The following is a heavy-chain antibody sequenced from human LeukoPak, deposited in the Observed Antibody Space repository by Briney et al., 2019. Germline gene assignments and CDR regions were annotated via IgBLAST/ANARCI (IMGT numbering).Heavy chain of an antibody. Sequence: TSETLSLTCTVSGDSINSYYWSWIRQPPGKGLEWIGYIYYSGTTNYNPSLKSRVTMSVDTPKNQFSLKLSSVTAADTAVYYCARLKESSNGDYFDYWGQGTLVTVAS. J-gene: IGHJ4*02. CDR1: GDSINSYY. CDR3: ARLKESSNGDYFDY. V-gene: IGHV4-59*08. CDR2: IYYSGTT. D-gene: IGHD2-8*01.